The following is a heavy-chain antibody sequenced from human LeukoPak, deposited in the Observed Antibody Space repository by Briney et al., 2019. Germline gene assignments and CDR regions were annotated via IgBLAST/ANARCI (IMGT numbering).Heavy chain of an antibody. CDR3: ARDADMGYSGYDWFRY. CDR2: ISYDGSNK. Sequence: GGSLRLSCAASGFTLSSYAMHWVRQAPGKGLEWVAVISYDGSNKYCADSVKGRFTISRDNSKNTLYLQMNSLRAEDTAVYYCARDADMGYSGYDWFRYWGQGTLVTVSS. D-gene: IGHD5-12*01. V-gene: IGHV3-30*04. J-gene: IGHJ4*02. CDR1: GFTLSSYA.